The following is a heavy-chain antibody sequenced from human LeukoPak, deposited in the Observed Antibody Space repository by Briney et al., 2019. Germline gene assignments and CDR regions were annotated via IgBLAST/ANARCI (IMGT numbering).Heavy chain of an antibody. Sequence: SVRVSCKASGDTFSSFTISWMRQAPGQGLEWMGGIIPDFGTTYNRQKLQGRLTVTADESTDTAYRNLRGLTSEDTAVYYCARDRGDYFDYWGQGTPVTVSS. D-gene: IGHD3-10*01. V-gene: IGHV1-69*13. CDR2: IIPDFGTT. J-gene: IGHJ4*02. CDR3: ARDRGDYFDY. CDR1: GDTFSSFT.